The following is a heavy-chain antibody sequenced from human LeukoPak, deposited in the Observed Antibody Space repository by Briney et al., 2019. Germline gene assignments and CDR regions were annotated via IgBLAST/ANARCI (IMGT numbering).Heavy chain of an antibody. CDR2: INPNSGGT. J-gene: IGHJ3*02. CDR3: AREGRRFGHAFDI. V-gene: IGHV1-2*02. D-gene: IGHD3-16*01. CDR1: GYTFTGYY. Sequence: GTSVKVSCKASGYTFTGYYMHWVRQAPGQGLEWMGWINPNSGGTNYAQKFQGGVTMTRDTSISTAYMELSRLRSDDTAVYYCAREGRRFGHAFDIWGQGTMVTVSS.